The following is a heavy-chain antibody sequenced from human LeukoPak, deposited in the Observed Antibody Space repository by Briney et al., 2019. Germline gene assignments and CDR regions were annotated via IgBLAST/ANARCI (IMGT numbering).Heavy chain of an antibody. CDR2: ISGYSGNL. Sequence: ASVNVSCKASGYTFTSYGISWVRQAPGQGHEWMGWISGYSGNLYYAQKLQGRVTMATDTSPSTAYMELRSLRPDDTAVYYCARDRTHMRSGGSCPVGYWGERTLVTVSP. V-gene: IGHV1-18*01. J-gene: IGHJ4*02. D-gene: IGHD2-15*01. CDR3: ARDRTHMRSGGSCPVGY. CDR1: GYTFTSYG.